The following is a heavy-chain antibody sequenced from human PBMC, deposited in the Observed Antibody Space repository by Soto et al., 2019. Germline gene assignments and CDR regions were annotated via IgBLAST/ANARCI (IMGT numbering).Heavy chain of an antibody. Sequence: EVQVLESGGGLVQPGGSLRLSCAASGFTFSSNGMNWVRQAPGKGLEGVSGIRSDGDTTYNADSVKGRFTVSSDTSKNTVYLQMNITRVEDTAIYYCAKGKGVGATPDGANCWGQGTLVTVSS. CDR2: IRSDGDTT. J-gene: IGHJ4*02. V-gene: IGHV3-23*01. CDR3: AKGKGVGATPDGANC. D-gene: IGHD1-26*01. CDR1: GFTFSSNG.